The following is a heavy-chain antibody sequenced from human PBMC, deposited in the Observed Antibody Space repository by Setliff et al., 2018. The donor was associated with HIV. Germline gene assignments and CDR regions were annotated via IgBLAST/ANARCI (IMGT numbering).Heavy chain of an antibody. J-gene: IGHJ4*02. CDR3: VRGPQFRPH. CDR2: VSWNSVKI. CDR1: GFNIEEYA. Sequence: AGGSLRLSCVASGFNIEEYAMAWVRQVPGKGLEWVSSVSWNSVKIDYADSVKGRFTISRDNAKNSLFLQMNSLRSEDTAVYYCVRGPQFRPHWGQGTLVTVSS. V-gene: IGHV3-9*01.